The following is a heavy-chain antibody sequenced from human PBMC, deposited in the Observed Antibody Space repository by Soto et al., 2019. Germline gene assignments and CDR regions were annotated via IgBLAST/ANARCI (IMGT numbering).Heavy chain of an antibody. CDR1: GGSFSGYY. V-gene: IGHV4-34*01. Sequence: SETLSLTCAVYGGSFSGYYWSWIRRPPGKGLEWIGEINHSGSTNYNPSLKSRVTISVDTSKNQFSLKLSSVTAADTAVYYCARERAYYYYYMDVWGKGTTVTVSS. CDR3: ARERAYYYYYMDV. J-gene: IGHJ6*03. CDR2: INHSGST.